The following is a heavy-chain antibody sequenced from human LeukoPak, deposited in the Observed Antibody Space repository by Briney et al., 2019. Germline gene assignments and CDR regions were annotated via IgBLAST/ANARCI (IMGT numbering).Heavy chain of an antibody. J-gene: IGHJ4*02. CDR3: AKLPTFDYVWGSYRISHFDY. Sequence: GGSLRLSCAASGFTLSSYGMHWVRQAPGKGLEWVAFIRYDGSNKYYAYSVKGRFTISRDNSENTLYLQMNTLRAEDTAVYYCAKLPTFDYVWGSYRISHFDYWGQGTLVTVSS. D-gene: IGHD3-16*02. CDR1: GFTLSSYG. CDR2: IRYDGSNK. V-gene: IGHV3-30*02.